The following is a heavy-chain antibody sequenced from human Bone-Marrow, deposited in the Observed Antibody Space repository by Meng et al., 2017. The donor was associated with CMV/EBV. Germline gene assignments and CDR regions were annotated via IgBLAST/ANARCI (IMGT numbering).Heavy chain of an antibody. CDR1: GDSVSSDTAA. D-gene: IGHD6-6*01. V-gene: IGHV6-1*01. J-gene: IGHJ6*02. CDR2: TYYGSKWYN. Sequence: SQTLSLTCAISGDSVSSDTAAWSWIRQSPSRGLEWLGRTYYGSKWYNDYALSVKSRITINPDTSKNQFSLRLISVTPEDTALYYCARVKYNTSSNFGMAVWGQGPTVNVSS. CDR3: ARVKYNTSSNFGMAV.